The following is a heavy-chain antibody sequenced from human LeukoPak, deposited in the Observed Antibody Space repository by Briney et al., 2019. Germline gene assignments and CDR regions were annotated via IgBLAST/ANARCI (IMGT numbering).Heavy chain of an antibody. CDR2: IYSGGST. J-gene: IGHJ4*02. Sequence: PGGSLRLSCAASGFTVSSNYMSWVRQAPGKGLEWVSVIYSGGSTYYADSVKGRFTISRDNAKNSLYLQMNSLRAEDTAVYYCARVTSSVSPFDYWGQGTLVTVSS. D-gene: IGHD2-15*01. V-gene: IGHV3-66*01. CDR3: ARVTSSVSPFDY. CDR1: GFTVSSNY.